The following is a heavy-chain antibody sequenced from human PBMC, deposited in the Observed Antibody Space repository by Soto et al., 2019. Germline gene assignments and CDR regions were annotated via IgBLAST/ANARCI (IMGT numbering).Heavy chain of an antibody. CDR2: IDPSDSQT. Sequence: PGESLKISCKGSGYSFAGYWITWVRQKPGKGLEWMGRIDPSDSQTYYSPSFRGHVTISSTKSITTVFLQWSSLRASDTAMYYCARQIYDSDTGPNFQYYFDSWGQGTPVTVSS. V-gene: IGHV5-10-1*01. J-gene: IGHJ4*02. CDR1: GYSFAGYW. CDR3: ARQIYDSDTGPNFQYYFDS. D-gene: IGHD3-22*01.